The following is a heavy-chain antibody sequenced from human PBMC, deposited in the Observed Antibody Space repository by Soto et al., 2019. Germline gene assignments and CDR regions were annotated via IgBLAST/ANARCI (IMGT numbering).Heavy chain of an antibody. D-gene: IGHD1-7*01. CDR3: ARRAGTTRIYGMDV. V-gene: IGHV3-30-3*01. CDR2: ISYDGSNK. Sequence: GGSLRLSCAASGFTFSSYAMHWVRQAPGKGLEWVAVISYDGSNKYYADSVKGRFTISRDNSKNTLYLQMNSLRAEDTAVYYCARRAGTTRIYGMDVWGQGTTVTVSS. CDR1: GFTFSSYA. J-gene: IGHJ6*02.